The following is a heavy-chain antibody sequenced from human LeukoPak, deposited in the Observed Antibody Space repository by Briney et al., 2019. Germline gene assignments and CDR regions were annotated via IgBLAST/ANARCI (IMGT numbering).Heavy chain of an antibody. CDR1: GGSFSGYY. CDR3: ARAGQLTRNIWFDP. Sequence: PSETLSLTCAVYGGSFSGYYWSWIRQPPGKGLEWIGEINHSGSTNYNPSLKSRVTISVDTSKNQFSLKLSSVTAADTAVYYCARAGQLTRNIWFDPWGQGTLVTVSS. D-gene: IGHD6-6*01. V-gene: IGHV4-34*01. J-gene: IGHJ5*02. CDR2: INHSGST.